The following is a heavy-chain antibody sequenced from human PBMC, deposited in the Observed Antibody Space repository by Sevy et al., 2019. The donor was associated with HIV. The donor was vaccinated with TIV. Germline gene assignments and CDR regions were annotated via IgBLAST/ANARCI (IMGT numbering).Heavy chain of an antibody. CDR1: GFTFSSYT. J-gene: IGHJ4*02. CDR2: ITGSGSRT. CDR3: AKGPDYYASSGTPLDY. Sequence: GGSLRLSCAASGFTFSSYTMSWVRQAPGKGLEWVSSITGSGSRTYYADPVKGRFTISRDNSKNTLYLQVNSLRAEDTAGYFCAKGPDYYASSGTPLDYWGQRTLVTVSS. D-gene: IGHD3-22*01. V-gene: IGHV3-23*01.